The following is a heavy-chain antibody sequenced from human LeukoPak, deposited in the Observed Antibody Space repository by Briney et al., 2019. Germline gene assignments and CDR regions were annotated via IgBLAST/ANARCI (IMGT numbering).Heavy chain of an antibody. CDR2: MNPNSGNT. V-gene: IGHV1-8*03. D-gene: IGHD2-2*01. J-gene: IGHJ4*02. CDR1: GYSFIISD. Sequence: ASVKVSCKASGYSFIISDINCVRQATGQGLEWMGWMNPNSGNTGYAQKIQGRVTSTSNTSISTAYMELSSLRSEDTTVYYCARGPGRTSSSCPYYFDYWGQGTVVTVSS. CDR3: ARGPGRTSSSCPYYFDY.